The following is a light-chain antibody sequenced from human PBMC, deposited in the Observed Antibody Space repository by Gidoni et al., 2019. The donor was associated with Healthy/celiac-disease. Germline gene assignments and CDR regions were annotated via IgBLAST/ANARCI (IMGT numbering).Light chain of an antibody. J-gene: IGKJ3*01. CDR1: QGIRHS. Sequence: DIQMTQSPSSLSAYVGDRVTITCRASQGIRHSLAWYQQKPGKAPKLLLYAASRLESGVPSRFSGSGSGTDYTLTISSLQPEDFATYYCQQYYSTPWKFTFGPGTKVDIK. CDR2: AAS. V-gene: IGKV1-NL1*01. CDR3: QQYYSTPWKFT.